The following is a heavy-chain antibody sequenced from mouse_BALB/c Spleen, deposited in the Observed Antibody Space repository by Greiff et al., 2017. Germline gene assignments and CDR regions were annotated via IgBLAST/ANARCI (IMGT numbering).Heavy chain of an antibody. D-gene: IGHD1-1*01. V-gene: IGHV1-4*02. CDR3: ARDYYGSSYYFDY. CDR1: GYTFTSYT. Sequence: QVQLKESAAELARPGASVKMSCKASGYTFTSYTMHWVKQRPGQGLEWIGYINPSSGYTEYNQKFKDKTTLTADKSSSTAYMQLSSLTSEDSAVYYCARDYYGSSYYFDYWGQGTTLTVSS. J-gene: IGHJ2*01. CDR2: INPSSGYT.